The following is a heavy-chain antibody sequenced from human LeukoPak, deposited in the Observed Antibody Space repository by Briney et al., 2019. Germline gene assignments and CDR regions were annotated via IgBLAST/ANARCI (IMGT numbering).Heavy chain of an antibody. J-gene: IGHJ4*02. CDR2: ISSSSSYV. D-gene: IGHD3-10*01. V-gene: IGHV3-21*01. CDR3: ARDGFKVPSPPDY. CDR1: GFTFSSYA. Sequence: GGSLRLSCAASGFTFSSYAMSWVRQAPGKGLEWVSSISSSSSYVYYADSVKGRFTISRDNAKNSLYLQMNSLRAEDTAVYYCARDGFKVPSPPDYWGQGTMVTVSS.